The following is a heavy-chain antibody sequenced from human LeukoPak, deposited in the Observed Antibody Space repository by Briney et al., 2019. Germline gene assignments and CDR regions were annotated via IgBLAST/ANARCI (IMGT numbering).Heavy chain of an antibody. CDR1: GFIASSYL. Sequence: GGSLRLSCAASGFIASSYLMTWVRQAPGKGLEWVANIKQQVSEKYYVDSVKGRFTISRDNAKTSLYLQMNSLRAEDTAVYYCARVRGDYSMAVWGKGTTVTVSS. V-gene: IGHV3-7*01. CDR3: ARVRGDYSMAV. J-gene: IGHJ6*03. CDR2: IKQQVSEK. D-gene: IGHD4-17*01.